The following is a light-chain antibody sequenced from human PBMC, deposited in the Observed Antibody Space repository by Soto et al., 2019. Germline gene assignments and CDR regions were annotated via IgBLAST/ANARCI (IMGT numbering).Light chain of an antibody. Sequence: QSALTQPASGSGSPGQSITISCTGTSSDVGNYNLVSWYQHHPGKAPKLMIYEVSKRPSGVSNRFSASKSGDTASLTISGLQAEDEADYYCCSYAGSSADVFGTGTKVTVL. CDR3: CSYAGSSADV. V-gene: IGLV2-23*02. CDR2: EVS. J-gene: IGLJ1*01. CDR1: SSDVGNYNL.